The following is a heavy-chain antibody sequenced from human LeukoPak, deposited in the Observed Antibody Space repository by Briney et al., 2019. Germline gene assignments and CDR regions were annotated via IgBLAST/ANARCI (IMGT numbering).Heavy chain of an antibody. D-gene: IGHD2-15*01. V-gene: IGHV3-21*01. CDR2: ISSSSSYI. CDR3: ARVGWMSCSGGSCYSGGRDLDY. CDR1: GFTFSSYS. J-gene: IGHJ4*02. Sequence: PGGSLRLSCAASGFTFSSYSMNWVRQAPGKGLEWVSSISSSSSYIYYADSVKGRFTISRDNAKNSLYLQMNSLRAEDTAVYYCARVGWMSCSGGSCYSGGRDLDYWGQGTLVTVSS.